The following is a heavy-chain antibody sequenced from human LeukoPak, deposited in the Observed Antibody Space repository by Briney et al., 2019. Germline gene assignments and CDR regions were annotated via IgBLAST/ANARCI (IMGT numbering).Heavy chain of an antibody. CDR2: INPNSGGT. CDR3: ARVMVSLVREDYFYFDY. V-gene: IGHV1-2*06. Sequence: ASVKVSCKASGYTFTDHYIHWVRQAPGQGLEWMGRINPNSGGTNFAQKFQGRVTMTRDTSISTAYMELSGLRSDDTAMYYCARVMVSLVREDYFYFDYWAQGTLVTVSS. CDR1: GYTFTDHY. J-gene: IGHJ4*02. D-gene: IGHD3-10*01.